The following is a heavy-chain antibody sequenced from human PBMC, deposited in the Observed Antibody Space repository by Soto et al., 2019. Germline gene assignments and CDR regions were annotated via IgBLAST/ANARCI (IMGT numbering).Heavy chain of an antibody. Sequence: LRLSCAASGFTFSTYTMNWVRQAPGKGLEWISSISSGSSYIYYAGSVKGRFTISRDNAKNSLFLQMNSLRADDTAVYYCARDILSGGAYSDSWGQGTKVTVSS. D-gene: IGHD3-10*01. CDR1: GFTFSTYT. V-gene: IGHV3-21*01. CDR2: ISSGSSYI. CDR3: ARDILSGGAYSDS. J-gene: IGHJ4*02.